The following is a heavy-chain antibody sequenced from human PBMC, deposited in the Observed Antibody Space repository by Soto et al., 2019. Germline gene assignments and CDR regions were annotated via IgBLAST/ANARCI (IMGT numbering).Heavy chain of an antibody. CDR1: GFTFSSYG. CDR2: ISYDGSNK. V-gene: IGHV3-30*18. Sequence: GGSLRLCCAASGFTFSSYGMHWVRQAPGKGLEWVAVISYDGSNKYYADSVKGRFTISRDNSKNTLYLQMNSLRAEDTAVYYCAKDRGVIGGRKYSGTVVRAQGTTGT. D-gene: IGHD3-10*01. J-gene: IGHJ6*02. CDR3: AKDRGVIGGRKYSGTVV.